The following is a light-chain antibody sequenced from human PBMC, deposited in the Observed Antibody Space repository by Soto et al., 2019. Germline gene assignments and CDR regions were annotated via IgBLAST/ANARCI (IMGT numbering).Light chain of an antibody. J-gene: IGKJ1*01. CDR1: QTVRNNY. CDR3: QQYDSSPRT. V-gene: IGKV3-20*01. CDR2: DAS. Sequence: EFVLTQSPGTLSLSPGERATLSCRASQTVRNNYLAWYQQKPGQAPRLLIYDASSRATGIPDRFSGGGSGTDFTLTISRLEPEDFAMYYCQQYDSSPRTFGQGTKVDIK.